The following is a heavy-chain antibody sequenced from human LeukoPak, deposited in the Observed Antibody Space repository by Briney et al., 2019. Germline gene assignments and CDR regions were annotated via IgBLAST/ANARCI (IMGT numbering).Heavy chain of an antibody. CDR1: GGSISSYC. Sequence: SETLSLTCTVSGGSISSYCWSWIRQPAGKGLEWIGRIYTSGSTNYSPSLKSRVTMSVDTSKNQFSLKLSSVTAADTAVYYCARDRGGHDFSWFDPWGQGTLVTVSS. V-gene: IGHV4-4*07. CDR2: IYTSGST. CDR3: ARDRGGHDFSWFDP. J-gene: IGHJ5*02. D-gene: IGHD5-12*01.